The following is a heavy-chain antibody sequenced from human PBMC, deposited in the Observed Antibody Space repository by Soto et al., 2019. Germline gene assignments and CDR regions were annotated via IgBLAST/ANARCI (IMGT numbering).Heavy chain of an antibody. CDR2: ISGSGDSS. J-gene: IGHJ6*02. CDR1: GFVVSSYS. Sequence: EVHLLESGGGLVKPGGSLRLSCAASGFVVSSYSMSWARQAPGKGLEWVSVISGSGDSSYYANSVKGRFTISRDNSKNMLYLEMGSLRDEDTAVYYCANGIVEGRRHYYAMDVWGQGTTVVVSS. CDR3: ANGIVEGRRHYYAMDV. D-gene: IGHD3-22*01. V-gene: IGHV3-23*01.